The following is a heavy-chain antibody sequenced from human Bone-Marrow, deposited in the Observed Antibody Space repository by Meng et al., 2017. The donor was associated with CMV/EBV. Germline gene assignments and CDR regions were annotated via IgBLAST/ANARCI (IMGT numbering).Heavy chain of an antibody. J-gene: IGHJ6*02. Sequence: GESLKISCAASGFTFRSYEMNWVRQAPGKGLEWVSYISSSGSTIYYADSVKGRFTISRDNAKNSLYLQMNSLRAEDTAVYYCARDLAKWGYSSSSVYGMDVWGQGTTVTGSS. CDR2: ISSSGSTI. V-gene: IGHV3-48*03. CDR1: GFTFRSYE. D-gene: IGHD6-6*01. CDR3: ARDLAKWGYSSSSVYGMDV.